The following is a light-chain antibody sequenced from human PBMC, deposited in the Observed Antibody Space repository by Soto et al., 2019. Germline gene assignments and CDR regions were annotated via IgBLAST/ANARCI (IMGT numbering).Light chain of an antibody. J-gene: IGLJ2*01. CDR1: TRDVGGYNY. V-gene: IGLV2-14*01. CDR3: SSYTSATTIVL. CDR2: EVT. Sequence: QSVLTQPASVSGSPGQSITISCTGTTRDVGGYNYVSWYQQHPGKAPKLMIYEVTNRPSGVSNRFSGSKSGNTASLTISGLQAEDEADYYCSSYTSATTIVLFGGGTKVTVL.